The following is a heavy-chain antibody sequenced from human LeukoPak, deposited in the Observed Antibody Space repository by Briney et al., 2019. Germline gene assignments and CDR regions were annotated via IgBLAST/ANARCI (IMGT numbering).Heavy chain of an antibody. Sequence: DSVKGRFTISRDNAKNSLYLQMNSLRAEDTAVYYCARDSLERGYSGYDYNYWGQGTLVTVSS. CDR3: ARDSLERGYSGYDYNY. V-gene: IGHV3-7*01. J-gene: IGHJ4*02. D-gene: IGHD5-12*01.